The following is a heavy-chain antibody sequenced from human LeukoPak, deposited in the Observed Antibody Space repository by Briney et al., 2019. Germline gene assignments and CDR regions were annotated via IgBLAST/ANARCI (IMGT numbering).Heavy chain of an antibody. Sequence: GGSLRLSCAASGFTFSSYSMVWVRQAPGKGLEWVSVIYSGGSTYYADSVKGRFTISRDNSKNTLYLQMNSLRAEDTAVYYCARGYSGYDAFDYWGQGTLVTVSS. V-gene: IGHV3-66*01. J-gene: IGHJ4*02. CDR1: GFTFSSYS. CDR3: ARGYSGYDAFDY. D-gene: IGHD5-12*01. CDR2: IYSGGST.